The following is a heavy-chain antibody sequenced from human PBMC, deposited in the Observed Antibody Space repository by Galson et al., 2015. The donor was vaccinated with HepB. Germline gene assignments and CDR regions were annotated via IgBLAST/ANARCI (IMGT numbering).Heavy chain of an antibody. CDR2: ISYDGSNK. J-gene: IGHJ4*02. Sequence: SLRLACAASGVTFSSYSMHWVRQAPGKGLEWVAVISYDGSNKYYADSVKGRFTISRDNSRNTLYLQMNSLRVEDTAMYYCARDILVWFGELGFWGQGTLVTVSS. V-gene: IGHV3-30-3*01. D-gene: IGHD3-10*01. CDR1: GVTFSSYS. CDR3: ARDILVWFGELGF.